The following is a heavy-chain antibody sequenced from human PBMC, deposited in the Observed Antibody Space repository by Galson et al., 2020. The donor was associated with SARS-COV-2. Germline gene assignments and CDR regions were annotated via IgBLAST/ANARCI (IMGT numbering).Heavy chain of an antibody. Sequence: GGSLRLSCAASGFTFSSYSMNWVRQAPGKGLEWVSSISSSSSYIYYADSVKGRFTISRDNAKNSLYLQMNSLRAEDTAVYYCAGAYCGGDCYQPNAFDIWGQGTMVTVSS. D-gene: IGHD2-21*02. CDR3: AGAYCGGDCYQPNAFDI. V-gene: IGHV3-21*01. CDR1: GFTFSSYS. J-gene: IGHJ3*02. CDR2: ISSSSSYI.